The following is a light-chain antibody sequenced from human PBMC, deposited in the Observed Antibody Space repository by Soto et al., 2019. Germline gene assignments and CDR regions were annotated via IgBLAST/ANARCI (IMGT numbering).Light chain of an antibody. CDR3: SAWDDSLNAQV. CDR2: ANT. CDR1: SSNIGSNT. Sequence: QLVLTQPPSASGTPGQRVTISCSGSSSNIGSNTLNWYQQLPGTAPKLLIFANTQRPSGVPDRFSGSKSGTSASLAISGLQSEDEAEYYCSAWDDSLNAQVFGGGTKLTVL. J-gene: IGLJ2*01. V-gene: IGLV1-44*01.